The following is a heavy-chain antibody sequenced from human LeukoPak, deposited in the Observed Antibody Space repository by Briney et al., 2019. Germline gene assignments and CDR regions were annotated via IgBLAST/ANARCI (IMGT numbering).Heavy chain of an antibody. J-gene: IGHJ6*03. Sequence: ASVKVSCKASGYTFTVYYMHWVREAPGQGLEWMGWINPNSGGTNYAQKFQGRVTMTRDTSISTAYMELSRLRSDDTAVYYCARGAGATLYYYYYYMDVWGKGTTVTVSS. D-gene: IGHD1-26*01. CDR3: ARGAGATLYYYYYYMDV. CDR2: INPNSGGT. CDR1: GYTFTVYY. V-gene: IGHV1-2*02.